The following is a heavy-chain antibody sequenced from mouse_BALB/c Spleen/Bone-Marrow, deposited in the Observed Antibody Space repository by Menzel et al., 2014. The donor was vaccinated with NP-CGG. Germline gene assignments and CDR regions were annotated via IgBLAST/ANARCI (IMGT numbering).Heavy chain of an antibody. V-gene: IGHV1-54*01. Sequence: VNVVESGAELVRPGTSVKVSCKASGYAFTDYLVEWLKQRPGQGLEWIGVINPGSGSTNYNEKFKDKATLTADKSSSTAYMQLSSLTSDDSAVYFCARYDGYFDYWGQGTILTVSS. D-gene: IGHD2-3*01. CDR3: ARYDGYFDY. J-gene: IGHJ2*01. CDR1: GYAFTDYL. CDR2: INPGSGST.